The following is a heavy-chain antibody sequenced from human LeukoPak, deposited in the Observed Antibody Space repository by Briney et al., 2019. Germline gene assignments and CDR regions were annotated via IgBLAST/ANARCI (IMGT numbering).Heavy chain of an antibody. CDR1: GYTFTSYD. Sequence: ASVKVSCKASGYTFTSYDINWVRQATGQGLEWMGWMNPNSGNTGYAQKFQGRVTMTRKTSISTAYMELSSLRSEDTAVYYCAREALAYGSGNRDYWGQGTLVTVSS. J-gene: IGHJ4*02. D-gene: IGHD3-10*01. CDR2: MNPNSGNT. CDR3: AREALAYGSGNRDY. V-gene: IGHV1-8*01.